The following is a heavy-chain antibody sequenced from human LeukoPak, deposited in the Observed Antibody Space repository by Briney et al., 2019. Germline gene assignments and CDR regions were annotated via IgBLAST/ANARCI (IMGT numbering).Heavy chain of an antibody. V-gene: IGHV4-34*01. CDR2: INHSGST. J-gene: IGHJ4*02. Sequence: PSETLSLTCAVYGGSFSGYYWSWIRQPPGKGLEWIGEINHSGSTNYNPSLKSRVTISVDTSKNQFSLKLSSVTAADTAVYYCAGGRPVAAAGIGYWGQGTLVTVSS. CDR1: GGSFSGYY. D-gene: IGHD6-13*01. CDR3: AGGRPVAAAGIGY.